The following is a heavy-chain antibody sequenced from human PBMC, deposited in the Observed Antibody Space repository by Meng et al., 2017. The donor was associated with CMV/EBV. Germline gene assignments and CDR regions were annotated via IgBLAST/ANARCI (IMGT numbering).Heavy chain of an antibody. CDR1: GGSFSGYY. Sequence: QVQLQQLGAGLLHPSETLSLPCAVYGGSFSGYYWSWIRQPPGKGLEWIGEINHSGSTNYNPSLKSRVTISVDTSKNQFSLKLSSVTAADTAVYYCAGGGNWFDPWGQGTLVTVSS. CDR2: INHSGST. J-gene: IGHJ5*01. CDR3: AGGGNWFDP. V-gene: IGHV4-34*01.